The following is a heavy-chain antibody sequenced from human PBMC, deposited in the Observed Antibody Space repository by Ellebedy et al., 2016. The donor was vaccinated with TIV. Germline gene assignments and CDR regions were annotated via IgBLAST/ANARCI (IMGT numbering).Heavy chain of an antibody. CDR2: ITGSSSYM. CDR3: SRGIAAVMY. CDR1: GFTFSNYS. J-gene: IGHJ4*02. Sequence: PGGSLRLSCAGAGFTFSNYSMNWVSKAPGKGLEWVASITGSSSYMFYSDSVKGRFTISRDNAKNSLYLQMNSLRAEDTAVYYCSRGIAAVMYWGQGTLVTVSS. D-gene: IGHD6-13*01. V-gene: IGHV3-21*01.